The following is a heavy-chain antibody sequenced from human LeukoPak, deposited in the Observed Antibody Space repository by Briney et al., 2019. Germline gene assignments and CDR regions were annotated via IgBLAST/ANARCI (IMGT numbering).Heavy chain of an antibody. CDR2: ISYDGSNK. V-gene: IGHV3-30*18. J-gene: IGHJ4*02. CDR3: AKDLQQLYDYFDY. CDR1: GFTFSSYG. Sequence: PGGSLRLSCAASGFTFSSYGMHWVRQAPGKGLEWVAVISYDGSNKYYADSVKGRFTISRDNSKNTLYLQMNSLRAEDTAVYYCAKDLQQLYDYFDYWGQGTLVTVSS. D-gene: IGHD6-13*01.